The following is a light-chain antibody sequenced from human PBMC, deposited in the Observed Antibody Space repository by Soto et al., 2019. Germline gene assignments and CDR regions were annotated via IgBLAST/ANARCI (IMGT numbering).Light chain of an antibody. J-gene: IGKJ3*01. Sequence: EIFLTQSPATLSLSPGERATLSCRASQSFSGFLAWYQQKPGQAPRLLIYDASTRATGIPDRFIGSGSGTDFTLTISSLEPEDFAIYYCQVRDNWFTFGPGTKVDIK. V-gene: IGKV3-11*01. CDR2: DAS. CDR1: QSFSGF. CDR3: QVRDNWFT.